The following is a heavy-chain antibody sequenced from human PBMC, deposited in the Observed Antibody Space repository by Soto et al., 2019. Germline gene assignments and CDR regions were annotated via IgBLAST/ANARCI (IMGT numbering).Heavy chain of an antibody. V-gene: IGHV6-1*01. CDR1: GDSVSSNSAA. Sequence: SETLSLTCAISGDSVSSNSAAWNWIRQSPSRGLEWLGRTYYRSKWYNDYAVSVKSRITINPDTSKNQFSLKLSSVTAADTAVYYCARARSGSYRTIDAFDIWGQGTMVTVSS. D-gene: IGHD1-26*01. CDR3: ARARSGSYRTIDAFDI. J-gene: IGHJ3*02. CDR2: TYYRSKWYN.